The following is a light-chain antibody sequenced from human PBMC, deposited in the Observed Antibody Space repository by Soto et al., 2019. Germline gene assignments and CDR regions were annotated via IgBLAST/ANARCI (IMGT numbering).Light chain of an antibody. V-gene: IGLV2-23*01. CDR2: EAN. CDR3: CSYAGGSPNV. CDR1: SSDVGNYNI. J-gene: IGLJ1*01. Sequence: QSALTQPASVSGSPGQSITISCTGTSSDVGNYNIVSWYQQHPGKAPKLMIYEANKRPSGVSNRFSGSKSGHTASLTISGLQAEDEADYYCCSYAGGSPNVLGTGTKLTVL.